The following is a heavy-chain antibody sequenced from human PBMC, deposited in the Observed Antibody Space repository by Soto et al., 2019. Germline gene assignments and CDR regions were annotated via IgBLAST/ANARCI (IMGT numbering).Heavy chain of an antibody. Sequence: GGSLRLSCAASGFTFSNAWMSWVRQAPGKGLEWVGRIKSKTDGGTTDYAAPVKGRFTISRDDSKNTLYLQMNSLKTEDTAVYYCTTRDYDFWSGYLTLFDYWGQGTLVTVSS. J-gene: IGHJ4*02. CDR3: TTRDYDFWSGYLTLFDY. CDR2: IKSKTDGGTT. CDR1: GFTFSNAW. D-gene: IGHD3-3*01. V-gene: IGHV3-15*01.